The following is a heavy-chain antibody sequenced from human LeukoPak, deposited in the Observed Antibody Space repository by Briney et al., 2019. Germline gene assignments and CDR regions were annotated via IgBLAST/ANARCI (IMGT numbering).Heavy chain of an antibody. V-gene: IGHV4-59*01. D-gene: IGHD6-19*01. CDR3: AGGGKYSSGWYDY. CDR1: GGSISSYY. J-gene: IGHJ4*02. Sequence: SETLSLTCTVSGGSISSYYWSWIRQPPGKGLEWIGYIYYNENSNYNPSLKSRVTISVDTSKNQFSLKLSSVTTADTAGYYCAGGGKYSSGWYDYWGQGTLVTVSS. CDR2: IYYNENS.